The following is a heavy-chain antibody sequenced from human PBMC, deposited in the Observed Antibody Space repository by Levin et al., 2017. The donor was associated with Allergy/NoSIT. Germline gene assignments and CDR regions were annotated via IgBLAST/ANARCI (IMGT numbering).Heavy chain of an antibody. V-gene: IGHV4-61*02. Sequence: SETLSLTCKVSGGSISSGSYYWSWIRQPAAKGLEWIGRIYSSGIANYNPSLKSRVTISVDTSKNQFSLKLSSVTAADTAVYYCERAELGSEHWGQGTLVTVSS. CDR1: GGSISSGSYY. D-gene: IGHD3-10*01. J-gene: IGHJ4*02. CDR2: IYSSGIA. CDR3: ERAELGSEH.